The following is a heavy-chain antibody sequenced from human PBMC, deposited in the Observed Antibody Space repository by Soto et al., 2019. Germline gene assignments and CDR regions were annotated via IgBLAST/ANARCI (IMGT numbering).Heavy chain of an antibody. D-gene: IGHD2-21*02. CDR1: GDSVSSSNW. CDR3: ARVPGVVVSADDAFDI. CDR2: IYHSGSA. J-gene: IGHJ3*02. Sequence: QVQLQESGPGLVKPSGTLSLTCAVSGDSVSSSNWWSWVRQSPGKGLEWMGEIYHSGSAHYNPSLKRRAPISLDKSKNQFSLRLTSVTAADTAVYYCARVPGVVVSADDAFDIWGPGTRVIVSS. V-gene: IGHV4-4*02.